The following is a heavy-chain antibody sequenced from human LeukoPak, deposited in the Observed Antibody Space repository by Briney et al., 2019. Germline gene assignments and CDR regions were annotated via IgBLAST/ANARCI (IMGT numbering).Heavy chain of an antibody. CDR3: ARLRSDTTIDGDYFDY. CDR2: IHNSGST. CDR1: GGSFSRSY. J-gene: IGHJ4*02. D-gene: IGHD4/OR15-4a*01. Sequence: PSETLSLTCTVSGGSFSRSYWSWIRQPPGKGLEWIGYIHNSGSTFFNPSLKSRVSISADTSKKQFFLRLTSVSAADTAVYYCARLRSDTTIDGDYFDYWGQGTLVIVSS. V-gene: IGHV4-59*01.